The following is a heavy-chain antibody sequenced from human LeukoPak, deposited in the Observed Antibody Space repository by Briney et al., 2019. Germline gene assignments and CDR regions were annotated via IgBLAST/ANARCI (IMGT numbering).Heavy chain of an antibody. CDR1: GFTFSSYA. D-gene: IGHD3-22*01. J-gene: IGHJ4*02. V-gene: IGHV3-21*01. Sequence: GGSLRLSCAASGFTFSSYAMSWVRQAPGKGLEWVSSISSGHIYYADSFKGRFIISRDTAKNSLYLQMNSLRAEDTAVYYCASDYYDSSGYYSGFDYWGQGTLVTVSS. CDR2: ISSGHI. CDR3: ASDYYDSSGYYSGFDY.